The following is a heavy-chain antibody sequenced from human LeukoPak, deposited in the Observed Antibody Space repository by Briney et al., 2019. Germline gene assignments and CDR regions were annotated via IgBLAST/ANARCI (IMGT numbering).Heavy chain of an antibody. CDR1: GYTLTELS. CDR2: FDPEDGET. D-gene: IGHD4-11*01. J-gene: IGHJ4*02. V-gene: IGHV1-24*01. CDR3: ATAQLPAVNYPDLDY. Sequence: ASVKVSCKVSGYTLTELSMHWVRQAPGKGLEWMGGFDPEDGETIYAQKFQDRVTMTEDTSTDTAYMELSSLRSEDMAVYYCATAQLPAVNYPDLDYWGQGTLVTVSS.